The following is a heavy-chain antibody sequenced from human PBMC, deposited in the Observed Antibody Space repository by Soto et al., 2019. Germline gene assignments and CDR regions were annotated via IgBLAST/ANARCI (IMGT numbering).Heavy chain of an antibody. J-gene: IGHJ4*02. D-gene: IGHD3-10*01. Sequence: PGGSLRLSCAAFGFKFSNYGSHWVRQAPGKGLEWVAVISYDGSNKYYADSVKGRFTISRDNSKNTLYLQMNSLRAEDTAVYYCANGPDPYFPNFDYWGQGTLVTVSS. CDR3: ANGPDPYFPNFDY. CDR1: GFKFSNYG. CDR2: ISYDGSNK. V-gene: IGHV3-30*18.